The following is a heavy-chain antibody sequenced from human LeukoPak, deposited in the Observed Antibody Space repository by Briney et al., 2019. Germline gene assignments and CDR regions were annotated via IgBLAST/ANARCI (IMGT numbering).Heavy chain of an antibody. D-gene: IGHD2-21*02. CDR3: ARDYGRLLFDY. CDR2: ISYDGSNR. V-gene: IGHV3-30*19. CDR1: GFTFNNYG. Sequence: GGSLRLSCAASGFTFNNYGMHWVRQAPGKGLEWVAVISYDGSNRYYADSVKGRFTISRDNSKNTLYLQMNSLRAEDTAVYYCARDYGRLLFDYWGQGTLVTVSS. J-gene: IGHJ4*02.